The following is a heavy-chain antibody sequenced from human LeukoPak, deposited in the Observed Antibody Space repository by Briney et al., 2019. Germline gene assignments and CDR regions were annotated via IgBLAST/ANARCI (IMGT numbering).Heavy chain of an antibody. CDR3: TRVSNWYENDR. CDR1: GFTFSSYN. Sequence: GGSLRLSCAASGFTFSSYNMNWVRQAPGKGLEWVSYISSSGSTIYYADSVKGRFIISRDNAKNSLYLQMSSLRAEDTAVYFCTRVSNWYENDRWGQGTLVTVSS. V-gene: IGHV3-48*04. J-gene: IGHJ5*02. D-gene: IGHD6-13*01. CDR2: ISSSGSTI.